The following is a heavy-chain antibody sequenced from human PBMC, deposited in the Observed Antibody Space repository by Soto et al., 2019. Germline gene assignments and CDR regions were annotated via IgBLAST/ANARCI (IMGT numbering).Heavy chain of an antibody. CDR1: GGSISSYY. CDR2: IDYSGST. V-gene: IGHV4-59*08. Sequence: QVQLQESGPGLVKPSETLSLTCTVSGGSISSYYWSWIRQPPGKGLEWIGYIDYSGSTHYNPSLNSRVTISVDTSKNQFSLKLSSVTAADTAVYYCARQVATPRYYYYYYMDVWGKGTTVTVSS. D-gene: IGHD5-12*01. CDR3: ARQVATPRYYYYYYMDV. J-gene: IGHJ6*03.